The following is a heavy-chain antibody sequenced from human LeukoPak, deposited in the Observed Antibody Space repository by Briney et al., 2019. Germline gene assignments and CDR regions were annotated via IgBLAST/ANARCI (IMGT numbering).Heavy chain of an antibody. J-gene: IGHJ4*02. D-gene: IGHD6-13*01. CDR3: ARESLGGSWFDY. CDR2: ISYDGSSK. Sequence: GGSLRLSCAASRFTFSSYTMHWVRQAPGKGLEWVAIISYDGSSKYYADSVKGRFTLSRDNSKNMLYLQMNSLRADDTAVYYCARESLGGSWFDYWGQGTLVTVSS. V-gene: IGHV3-30*04. CDR1: RFTFSSYT.